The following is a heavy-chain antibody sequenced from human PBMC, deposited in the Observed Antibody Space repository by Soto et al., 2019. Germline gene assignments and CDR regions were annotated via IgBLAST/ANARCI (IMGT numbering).Heavy chain of an antibody. J-gene: IGHJ4*02. D-gene: IGHD4-4*01. V-gene: IGHV1-8*01. CDR2: MNPKSANT. Sequence: QVQLVQSGAEVKKPGASVKVSCKASRYTFISYDINWVRQATGQGLEWMGWMNPKSANTGYAQNFQGRVTMTRNTSXSXXYMELSRLRSEDTAVYYCARSPSWATTVTPYYFDYWGQGTLVTVSS. CDR1: RYTFISYD. CDR3: ARSPSWATTVTPYYFDY.